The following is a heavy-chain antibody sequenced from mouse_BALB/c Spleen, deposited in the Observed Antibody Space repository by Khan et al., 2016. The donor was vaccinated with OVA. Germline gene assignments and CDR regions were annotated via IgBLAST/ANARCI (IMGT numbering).Heavy chain of an antibody. D-gene: IGHD2-14*01. J-gene: IGHJ2*01. Sequence: EVRLVESGGDLVKPGGSLKLSCAISGFTFSSYVMSWVRQTPEKRLEWVASITSGGTTSYPDSVNGRVTISRDNDRNILYLQMSSLRSEDTAMYYCAREAYRYDEYYFDYWGQGTTLTVSS. CDR1: GFTFSSYV. CDR2: ITSGGTT. CDR3: AREAYRYDEYYFDY. V-gene: IGHV5-6-5*01.